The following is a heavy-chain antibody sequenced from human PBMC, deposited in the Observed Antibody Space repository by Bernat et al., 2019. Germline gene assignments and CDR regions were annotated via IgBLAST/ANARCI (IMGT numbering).Heavy chain of an antibody. V-gene: IGHV3-74*01. CDR1: GLTFSSHW. D-gene: IGHD6-13*01. Sequence: EVQLVESGGGLVQPGGSLRLSCAASGLTFSSHWMHWVRQAPGKGLVWVSRINSDGSSTSYADSVKGRFTISRDNAKNTLSLQMTSLRAEDTAVYYCARDQYSSTWEPFDCWGQGTLVTVSS. J-gene: IGHJ4*02. CDR2: INSDGSST. CDR3: ARDQYSSTWEPFDC.